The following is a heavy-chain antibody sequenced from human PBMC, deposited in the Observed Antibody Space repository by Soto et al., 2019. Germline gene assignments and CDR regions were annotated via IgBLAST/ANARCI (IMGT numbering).Heavy chain of an antibody. CDR2: IWYDGSNA. J-gene: IGHJ4*02. Sequence: PGGSLRLSCAASGFTFSIFGMHWVRQAPGKGLEWAAIIWYDGSNAYYADSVRGRFTISRDNSKNTVYLQMNSLRAEDTAVYYCARDKGSSTVVSGISQEGYFDSWGQGTLVTVSS. CDR3: ARDKGSSTVVSGISQEGYFDS. CDR1: GFTFSIFG. V-gene: IGHV3-33*01. D-gene: IGHD6-19*01.